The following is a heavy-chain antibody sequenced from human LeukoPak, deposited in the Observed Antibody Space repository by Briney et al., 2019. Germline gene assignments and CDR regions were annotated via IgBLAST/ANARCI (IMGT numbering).Heavy chain of an antibody. V-gene: IGHV3-21*01. CDR2: ISSSSSYI. CDR3: ARSVAVAAPLEY. CDR1: GFTFSSYS. Sequence: GGSLRLSCAASGFTFSSYSMNWVRQAPGKGLEWVSSISSSSSYIYYADSVKGRFTISRDNAKNSLYLQMNSLRAEDTAVYYCARSVAVAAPLEYWGQGTLVTVSS. J-gene: IGHJ4*02. D-gene: IGHD6-19*01.